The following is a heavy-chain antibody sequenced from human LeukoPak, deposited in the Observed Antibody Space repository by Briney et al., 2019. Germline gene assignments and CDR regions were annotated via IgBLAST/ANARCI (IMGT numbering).Heavy chain of an antibody. Sequence: PSETLSLTCAVSGGSISSGGYSWSWIRQPPGKGLEWIGNVYYSGTTYYNPSLKSRVTMSVDTSKNQFSLRMNSVTAADTAVYYCAEYTSSSAYFDHWGQGTLVTVSS. CDR3: AEYTSSSAYFDH. V-gene: IGHV4-30-2*03. J-gene: IGHJ4*02. CDR1: GGSISSGGYS. CDR2: VYYSGTT. D-gene: IGHD6-6*01.